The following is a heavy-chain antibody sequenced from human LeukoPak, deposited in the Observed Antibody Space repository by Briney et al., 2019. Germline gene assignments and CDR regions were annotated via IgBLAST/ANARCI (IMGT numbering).Heavy chain of an antibody. CDR1: GGPISSYY. Sequence: PSETLSLTCTVSGGPISSYYWSWIRQPAGKGLGWIGRIYTSGSTNYNPSLKSRVTMSVDTSKNQFSLKLSSVTAADTAVYYCARGVVLFYYYMDVWGKGTTVTVSS. J-gene: IGHJ6*03. CDR3: ARGVVLFYYYMDV. V-gene: IGHV4-4*07. D-gene: IGHD2-15*01. CDR2: IYTSGST.